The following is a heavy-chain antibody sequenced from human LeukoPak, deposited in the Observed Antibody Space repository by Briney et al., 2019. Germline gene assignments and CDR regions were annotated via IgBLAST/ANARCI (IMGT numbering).Heavy chain of an antibody. CDR2: ISYDGSNK. CDR3: ARDHPYYYDSSGYRYYYYYYMDV. D-gene: IGHD3-22*01. Sequence: GGSLRLSCAASGFTFSSYAMHWVRQAPGKGLEWVAVISYDGSNKCYADSVKGRFTISRDNSKNTLYLQMNSLRAEDTAVYYCARDHPYYYDSSGYRYYYYYYMDVWGKGTTVTVSS. CDR1: GFTFSSYA. J-gene: IGHJ6*03. V-gene: IGHV3-30*04.